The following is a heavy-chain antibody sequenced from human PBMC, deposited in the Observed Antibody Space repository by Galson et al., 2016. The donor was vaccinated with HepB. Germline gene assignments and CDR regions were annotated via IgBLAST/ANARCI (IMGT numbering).Heavy chain of an antibody. CDR1: GFTLTNYG. V-gene: IGHV3-30*18. CDR3: AKDLWINKWTNYFDY. Sequence: LRLSCAASGFTLTNYGMHWVRQAPGKGLEWVAMISYDGSAEYYADSVKGRFTISRGNSENTMYLQMSSLRTEDTAVYYCAKDLWINKWTNYFDYWGQGTLVTVSS. J-gene: IGHJ4*02. CDR2: ISYDGSAE. D-gene: IGHD2-21*01.